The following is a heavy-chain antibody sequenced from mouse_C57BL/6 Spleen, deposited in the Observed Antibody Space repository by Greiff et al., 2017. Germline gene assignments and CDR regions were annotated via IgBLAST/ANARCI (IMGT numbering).Heavy chain of an antibody. CDR3: ARGPIYYYGSRWYFDV. D-gene: IGHD1-1*01. CDR2: INPNNGGT. Sequence: VHVKQSGPELVKPGASVKIPCKASGYTFTDYNMDWVKQSNGKSLEWIGDINPNNGGTIYNQKFKGKATLTVDKSSSTAYMELRSLTSEDTAVYYCARGPIYYYGSRWYFDVWGTGTTVTVSS. V-gene: IGHV1-18*01. J-gene: IGHJ1*03. CDR1: GYTFTDYN.